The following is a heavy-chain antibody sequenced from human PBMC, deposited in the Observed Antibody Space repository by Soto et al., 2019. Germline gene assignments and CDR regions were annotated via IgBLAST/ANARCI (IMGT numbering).Heavy chain of an antibody. J-gene: IGHJ4*02. D-gene: IGHD3-10*01. CDR1: GGSISNYY. V-gene: IGHV4-59*01. CDR2: IYYTGST. Sequence: PSETLSLTCTVSGGSISNYYWSWIRQPPGKGLEWIGNIYYTGSTSYNPSLKTRVTISVDTSKNQFSLKLTSVSAADTAVYFCASQTANYYGSASYYLPFDYWGQGTLVTVSS. CDR3: ASQTANYYGSASYYLPFDY.